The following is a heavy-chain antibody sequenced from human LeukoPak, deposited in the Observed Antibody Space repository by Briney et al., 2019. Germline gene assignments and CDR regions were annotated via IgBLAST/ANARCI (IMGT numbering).Heavy chain of an antibody. CDR2: INTNTGNP. CDR1: GYTFTSYA. CDR3: ARDYYDSSGYYDEGSFDP. J-gene: IGHJ5*02. D-gene: IGHD3-22*01. V-gene: IGHV7-4-1*02. Sequence: ASVKVSRKASGYTFTSYAMNWVRQAPGQGLEWMGWINTNTGNPTYAQGFTGRFVFSLDTSVSTAYLQISSLKAEDTAVYYCARDYYDSSGYYDEGSFDPWGQGTLVTVSS.